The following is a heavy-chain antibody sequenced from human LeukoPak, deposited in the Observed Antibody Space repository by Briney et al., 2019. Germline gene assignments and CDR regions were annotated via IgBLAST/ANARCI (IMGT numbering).Heavy chain of an antibody. Sequence: GGSLRLSCAASGFTFSSYGMSWVRQAPGKGLEWVSGMSGSGGNTYYADSVKGRFAISRDNSKNTLYLQMSSLRTEDTAVYYCAKLGDLDTAMVFESWGQGTLVTVSS. CDR3: AKLGDLDTAMVFES. V-gene: IGHV3-23*01. J-gene: IGHJ4*02. D-gene: IGHD5-18*01. CDR1: GFTFSSYG. CDR2: MSGSGGNT.